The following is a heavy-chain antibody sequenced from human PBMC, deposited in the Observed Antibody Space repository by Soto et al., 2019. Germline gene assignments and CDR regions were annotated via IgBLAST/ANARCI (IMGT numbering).Heavy chain of an antibody. CDR3: ARGSSIAGLYYGMDV. V-gene: IGHV4-31*03. J-gene: IGHJ6*02. D-gene: IGHD6-6*01. CDR2: NYYSGIT. Sequence: SETLSLTCTVSGGSISSGGYYWTWIRQHPGKSLERIGYNYYSGITYYNPSLKSRVTISLDTSKNQLSLKLSSVTAADTAVYYCARGSSIAGLYYGMDVWGQGTTVT. CDR1: GGSISSGGYY.